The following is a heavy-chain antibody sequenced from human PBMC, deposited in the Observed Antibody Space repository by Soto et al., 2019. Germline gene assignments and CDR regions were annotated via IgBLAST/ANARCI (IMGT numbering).Heavy chain of an antibody. CDR3: ARDRGGVASNWFDP. V-gene: IGHV4-30-4*01. D-gene: IGHD3-10*01. Sequence: SETLSLTCTVSGGSISSGDYYWSWIRQPPGKGLEWIGYIYYSGSTYYNPSLKSRVTISVDTSKKQFSLKLSSVTAADTAVYYCARDRGGVASNWFDPWGQGTLVTVSS. J-gene: IGHJ5*02. CDR2: IYYSGST. CDR1: GGSISSGDYY.